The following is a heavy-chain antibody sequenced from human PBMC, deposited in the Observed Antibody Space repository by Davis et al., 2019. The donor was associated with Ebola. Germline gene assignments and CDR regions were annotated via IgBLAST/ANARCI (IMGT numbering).Heavy chain of an antibody. Sequence: MPSETLSLTCAVYGGSFSGYYWSWIRQPPGKGLEWIGEINHSGSTNYNPSLKSRVTISVDTSKNQFSLKLSSVTAADTAVYYCARSLTNRDLNWCDPWGQGTLVTVSS. J-gene: IGHJ5*02. CDR1: GGSFSGYY. D-gene: IGHD2-8*01. V-gene: IGHV4-34*01. CDR2: INHSGST. CDR3: ARSLTNRDLNWCDP.